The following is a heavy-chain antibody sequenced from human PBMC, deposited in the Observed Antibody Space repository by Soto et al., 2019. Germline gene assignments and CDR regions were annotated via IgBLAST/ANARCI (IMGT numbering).Heavy chain of an antibody. CDR2: ISGSGGST. J-gene: IGHJ4*02. D-gene: IGHD1-26*01. CDR1: GFTLSSYA. CDR3: ANQGWKWELRLDY. Sequence: EVQLLESGGGLVQPGGSLRLSCAASGFTLSSYAMSWVRQAPGKGLEWVSAISGSGGSTYYADSVKGRFTISRDNSKNTLYLQMNSLRAEDTAVYYCANQGWKWELRLDYWGQGTLVTVSS. V-gene: IGHV3-23*01.